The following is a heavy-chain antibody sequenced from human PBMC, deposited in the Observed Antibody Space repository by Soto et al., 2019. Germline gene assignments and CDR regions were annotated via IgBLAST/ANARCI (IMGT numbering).Heavy chain of an antibody. V-gene: IGHV3-33*01. J-gene: IGHJ3*02. CDR2: IWYDGSNK. D-gene: IGHD2-15*01. CDR1: VFTFSSYG. Sequence: VGSVRLSCASSVFTFSSYGMHCVRQSPGKGLEWVAVIWYDGSNKYYADSVKGRFTISRDNSKNTLYLQMNSLRAEDTAVYYCARALVENDAFDIWGKGTLSTVSS. CDR3: ARALVENDAFDI.